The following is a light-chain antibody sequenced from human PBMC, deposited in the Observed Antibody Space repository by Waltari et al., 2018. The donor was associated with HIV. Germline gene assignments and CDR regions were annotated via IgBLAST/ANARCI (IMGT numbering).Light chain of an antibody. Sequence: AVTQPASVSGLPGQSTTISCTGGDSDFGLYNFVSWYQQHSGKPPRLILYDVDSRASGVSDRCSGARSGNTASLTISGLRAEDEAHYYCASFTGDSTVMFGGGTEVTVL. CDR2: DVD. CDR3: ASFTGDSTVM. J-gene: IGLJ3*02. V-gene: IGLV2-14*03. CDR1: DSDFGLYNF.